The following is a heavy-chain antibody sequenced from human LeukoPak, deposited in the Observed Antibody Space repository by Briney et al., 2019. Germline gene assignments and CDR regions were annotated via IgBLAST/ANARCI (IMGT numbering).Heavy chain of an antibody. CDR2: IYYSGST. D-gene: IGHD5-24*01. CDR1: GGSISSRSYY. V-gene: IGHV4-39*07. CDR3: ARVAGRDGSTYYFDY. Sequence: SETLSLTCTVSGGSISSRSYYWGWIRQPPGKGLEWIGSIYYSGSTYYNPSLKSRVTISVDTSKNQFSLKLSSVTAADTAVYYCARVAGRDGSTYYFDYWGQGTLVTVSS. J-gene: IGHJ4*02.